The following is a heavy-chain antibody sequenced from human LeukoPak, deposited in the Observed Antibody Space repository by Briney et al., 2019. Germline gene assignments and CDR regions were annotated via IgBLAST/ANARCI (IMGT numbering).Heavy chain of an antibody. Sequence: GGSLRLSCAASGFTFSSYWMHWVRQAPGKGLVWVSRINSDGSSTSYADSVKGRFTISRDNAKNTLYLQMSSLRAEDTAVYYCARDIAVAGNYYYYGMDVWGQGTTVTVSS. J-gene: IGHJ6*02. V-gene: IGHV3-74*01. CDR2: INSDGSST. CDR1: GFTFSSYW. D-gene: IGHD6-19*01. CDR3: ARDIAVAGNYYYYGMDV.